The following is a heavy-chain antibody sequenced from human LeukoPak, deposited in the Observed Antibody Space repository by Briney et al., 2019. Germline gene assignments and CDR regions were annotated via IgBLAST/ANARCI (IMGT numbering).Heavy chain of an antibody. V-gene: IGHV4-34*01. CDR2: INHSGST. Sequence: SETLSLTCAVYGGSFRGYYWSWIRQPPGKGLEWIGEINHSGSTNYNPSLKSRVTISVDTSKNQFSLKLSSVTAADTAVYYCARGTEITIFGVVTVGWFDPWGQGTLVTVSS. J-gene: IGHJ5*02. CDR3: ARGTEITIFGVVTVGWFDP. D-gene: IGHD3-3*01. CDR1: GGSFRGYY.